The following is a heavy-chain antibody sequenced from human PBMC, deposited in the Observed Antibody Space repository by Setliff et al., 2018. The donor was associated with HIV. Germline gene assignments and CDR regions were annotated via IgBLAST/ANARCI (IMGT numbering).Heavy chain of an antibody. J-gene: IGHJ4*02. CDR2: ISSTGTT. D-gene: IGHD2-15*01. CDR3: AGLGRAIDDGGSSVRLDF. CDR1: DDSFTNYD. Sequence: SETLSLTCVVSDDSFTNYDWTWIRQSPGKALQWIGSISSTGTTNYSPSLRSRVTISIETSNTRFSLWLRSVTASDTATYYCAGLGRAIDDGGSSVRLDFWGQGVLVTVS. V-gene: IGHV4-4*08.